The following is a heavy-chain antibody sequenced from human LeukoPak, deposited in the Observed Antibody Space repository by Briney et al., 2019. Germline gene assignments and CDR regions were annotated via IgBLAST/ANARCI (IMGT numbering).Heavy chain of an antibody. CDR1: CGSISSGDYY. J-gene: IGHJ4*02. CDR2: IYYSGST. Sequence: SQTLSLTCTVSCGSISSGDYYWSWIRQPPGKGLEWIGYIYYSGSTYYNPSLKSRVTISVDTSKNQFSLKLSSVTAADTAVYYCARVRSGWAFDYWGQGTLVTVSS. CDR3: ARVRSGWAFDY. D-gene: IGHD3-22*01. V-gene: IGHV4-30-4*01.